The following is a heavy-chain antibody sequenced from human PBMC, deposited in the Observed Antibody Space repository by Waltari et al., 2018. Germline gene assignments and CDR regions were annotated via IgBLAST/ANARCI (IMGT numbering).Heavy chain of an antibody. CDR1: GGTFSSYA. CDR3: AGGRFGELLWVDY. Sequence: QVQLVQSGAEVKKPGSSVKVSCKASGGTFSSYAISWVRQAPGQGVEWMGGITPTFGTANYAQKFQGRVTVTADESTSTAYMGLSSLSSEDTAVYYCAGGRFGELLWVDYWGQGTLVTVSS. CDR2: ITPTFGTA. J-gene: IGHJ4*02. D-gene: IGHD3-10*01. V-gene: IGHV1-69*01.